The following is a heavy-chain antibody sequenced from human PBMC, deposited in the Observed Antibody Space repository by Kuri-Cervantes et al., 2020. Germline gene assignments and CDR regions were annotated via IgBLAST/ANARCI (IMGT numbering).Heavy chain of an antibody. Sequence: GGSLRLSCAASGFTFDDYAMHWVRQAPGKGLEWVSGISWNSGSIGYADSVKGRFTISRDNAKNSLYLQMNSLRAEDTALYYCAKDFAAAGTGGWFDPWGQGTLVTVSS. V-gene: IGHV3-9*01. CDR1: GFTFDDYA. D-gene: IGHD6-13*01. J-gene: IGHJ5*02. CDR3: AKDFAAAGTGGWFDP. CDR2: ISWNSGSI.